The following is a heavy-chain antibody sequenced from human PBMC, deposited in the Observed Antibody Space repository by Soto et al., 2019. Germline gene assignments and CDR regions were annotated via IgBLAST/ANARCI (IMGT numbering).Heavy chain of an antibody. CDR3: AKARVRIVGANSFDY. CDR1: GFTFSNYG. Sequence: GGSLRLSCVGSGFTFSNYGMHWVRQPPGKGLEWVALISDDGDKRYYADSVRGRLTISRDNSKDTLYLQMNSLGPDDTAVYFCAKARVRIVGANSFDYWGQGTPVTVPS. CDR2: ISDDGDKR. J-gene: IGHJ4*02. D-gene: IGHD1-26*01. V-gene: IGHV3-30*18.